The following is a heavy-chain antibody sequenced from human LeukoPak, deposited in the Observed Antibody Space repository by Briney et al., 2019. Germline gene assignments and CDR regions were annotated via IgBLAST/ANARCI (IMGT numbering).Heavy chain of an antibody. Sequence: GGSLRLSCAASGFTFSTYEMNWVRQAPGKGLEWVSYISSNGRTIYYADSVKGRFTISRDNAKNSLYLQMNTLRAEDTAVYYCARDFSRGFDYWGQGTLATVSS. CDR3: ARDFSRGFDY. CDR1: GFTFSTYE. CDR2: ISSNGRTI. D-gene: IGHD3-10*01. J-gene: IGHJ4*02. V-gene: IGHV3-48*03.